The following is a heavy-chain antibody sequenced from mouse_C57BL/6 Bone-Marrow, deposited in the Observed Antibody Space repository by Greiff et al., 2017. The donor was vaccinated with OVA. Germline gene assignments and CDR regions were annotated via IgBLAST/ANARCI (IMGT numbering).Heavy chain of an antibody. CDR2: IYPGDGDT. J-gene: IGHJ1*03. D-gene: IGHD1-1*01. CDR1: GYAFSSSW. Sequence: QVQLQQPGAELVRPGSSVKLSCKASGYAFSSSWMNWVKQRPGKGLEWIGRIYPGDGDTNYNGKFKGKATLTADKSSSTAYMQLSSLTSEDSAVYFCAREGIYYYGSRYFDVWGTGTTVTVSS. CDR3: AREGIYYYGSRYFDV. V-gene: IGHV1-82*01.